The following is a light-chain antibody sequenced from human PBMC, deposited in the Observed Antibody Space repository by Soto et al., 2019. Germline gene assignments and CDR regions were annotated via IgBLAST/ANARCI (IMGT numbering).Light chain of an antibody. Sequence: QSALTQPASVSGSLGQAITVCCTGTSSDVGAYNSVSWYQQHPGKAPKLMIFDVNIRPSGLSNRFSGSKSGNTASLTISGLQAEDEAHYYCNSYTNTGTVVFGGGTKLTVL. V-gene: IGLV2-14*03. J-gene: IGLJ2*01. CDR1: SSDVGAYNS. CDR3: NSYTNTGTVV. CDR2: DVN.